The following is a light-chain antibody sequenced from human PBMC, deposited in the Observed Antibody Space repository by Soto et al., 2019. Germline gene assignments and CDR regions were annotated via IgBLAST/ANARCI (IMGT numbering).Light chain of an antibody. CDR3: SSYTDSSTLVV. Sequence: QSALTQPASVSGSPGQSITLSCTGTNSDVGSYNYVSWYQHHPGKAPKLIIYEVTNRPSGVSNRFSGSKSGNTASLTISGLQAEDEAHYYCSSYTDSSTLVVFGGGTQLTVL. CDR2: EVT. V-gene: IGLV2-14*01. CDR1: NSDVGSYNY. J-gene: IGLJ2*01.